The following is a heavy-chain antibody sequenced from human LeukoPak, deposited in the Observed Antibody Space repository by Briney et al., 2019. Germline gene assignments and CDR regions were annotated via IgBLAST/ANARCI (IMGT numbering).Heavy chain of an antibody. CDR2: IDQGGST. Sequence: SSETLSLTCAVSGYFISSGYYWGWIRQPPGKGLEWIASIDQGGSTYYNPSLKSRVTISVDTFKNQFSLKLTSVTAADTAVYYCARGDFYNYGKPFDSWGQGTLVTVSS. D-gene: IGHD5-18*01. J-gene: IGHJ4*02. CDR1: GYFISSGYY. V-gene: IGHV4-38-2*01. CDR3: ARGDFYNYGKPFDS.